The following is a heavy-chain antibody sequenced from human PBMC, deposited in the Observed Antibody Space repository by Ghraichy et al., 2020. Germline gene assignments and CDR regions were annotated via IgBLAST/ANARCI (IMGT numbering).Heavy chain of an antibody. CDR1: GFTFTTYS. D-gene: IGHD3-22*01. Sequence: GESLNISCAASGFTFTTYSLNWVRQAPGKGLEWVSYISGDSKTIYYADSVKGRFSISRDNAKNSLYLQMNSLRDEDTAVYYCASGFYDSNPSYLCQGTPVTVSS. J-gene: IGHJ4*02. CDR3: ASGFYDSNPSY. V-gene: IGHV3-48*02. CDR2: ISGDSKTI.